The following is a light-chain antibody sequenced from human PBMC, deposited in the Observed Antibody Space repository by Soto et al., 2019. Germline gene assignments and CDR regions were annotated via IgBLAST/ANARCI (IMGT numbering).Light chain of an antibody. CDR2: AAS. CDR3: QQRHMWPIT. Sequence: IVLTQSPGTLSLSPGERATLSCRAGQSVSSNYLAWYQQKPGQAPRLLIYAASSRATGIPDRFSGSGSGTDFTLTIDGLEPEDSAVYYCQQRHMWPITFGQGTRLEIK. J-gene: IGKJ5*01. V-gene: IGKV3D-20*02. CDR1: QSVSSNY.